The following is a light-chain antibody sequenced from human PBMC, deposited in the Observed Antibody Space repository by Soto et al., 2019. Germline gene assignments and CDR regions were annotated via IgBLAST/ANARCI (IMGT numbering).Light chain of an antibody. CDR3: QQLLSYPIT. CDR2: AAS. CDR1: QGISTY. J-gene: IGKJ5*01. Sequence: DIHFTQSPSFLSASVGYRFTITCRASQGISTYLAWYQQKPGKAPKLLIYAASTLQSGVPLSFSGSGSGTSFTLTISSLQPEDFATYYCQQLLSYPITFGQGTRLEIK. V-gene: IGKV1-9*01.